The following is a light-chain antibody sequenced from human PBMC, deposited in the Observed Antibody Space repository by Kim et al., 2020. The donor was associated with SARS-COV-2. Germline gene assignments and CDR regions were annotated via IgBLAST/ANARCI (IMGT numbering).Light chain of an antibody. CDR2: NAY. Sequence: ATVGDRVTVTWQARQDISKYIKWDQQKTGKGPQGLIYNAYNLGTGVPSRYRGGGGGTEITFSTSSLQPVDMGTYYCQKYDNLPLTFGGGTKVDIK. J-gene: IGKJ4*01. CDR3: QKYDNLPLT. V-gene: IGKV1-33*01. CDR1: QDISKY.